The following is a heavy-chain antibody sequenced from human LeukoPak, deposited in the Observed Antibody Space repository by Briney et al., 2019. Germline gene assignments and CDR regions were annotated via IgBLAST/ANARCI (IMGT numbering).Heavy chain of an antibody. D-gene: IGHD4-17*01. J-gene: IGHJ4*02. CDR2: IYSGGST. Sequence: GGSLRLSCAASGFTVSSNYMSWVRQAPGKGLEWVSVIYSGGSTYYADSVKGRFTISRDNSKNTLYLQMNSLRAEDTAVYYCAKGSRKTTVTDFDCWGQGTLVTVSS. CDR1: GFTVSSNY. V-gene: IGHV3-53*01. CDR3: AKGSRKTTVTDFDC.